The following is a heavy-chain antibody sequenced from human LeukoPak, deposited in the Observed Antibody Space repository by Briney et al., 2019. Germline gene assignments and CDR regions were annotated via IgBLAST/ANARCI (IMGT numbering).Heavy chain of an antibody. J-gene: IGHJ4*02. CDR1: GFTFGDYA. CDR3: AREPSNYGDHYFDY. Sequence: GGSLRLSCTTSGFTFGDYAMSWVRQAPGKGLEWVSSISSSSSYIYYADSVKGRFTISRDNAKNSLYLQMNSLRAEDTAVYYCAREPSNYGDHYFDYWGQGTLVTVSS. V-gene: IGHV3-21*01. D-gene: IGHD4-17*01. CDR2: ISSSSSYI.